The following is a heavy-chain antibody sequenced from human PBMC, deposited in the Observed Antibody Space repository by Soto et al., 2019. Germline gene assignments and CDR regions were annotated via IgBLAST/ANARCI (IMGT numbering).Heavy chain of an antibody. CDR3: ARVGGSGWNFDS. Sequence: SETLSLTCTVSGGSIISYYWSWIRQPPGKGLEWIGYIYDSGSTSYNPSLKSRVTISVDTSKNQFSLKLSSVTAADTAVYYCARVGGSGWNFDSWGQGILVTVSS. CDR1: GGSIISYY. J-gene: IGHJ4*02. CDR2: IYDSGST. V-gene: IGHV4-59*12. D-gene: IGHD6-19*01.